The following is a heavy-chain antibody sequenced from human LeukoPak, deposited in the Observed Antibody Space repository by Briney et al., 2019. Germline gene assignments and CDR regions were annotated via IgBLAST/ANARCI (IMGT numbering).Heavy chain of an antibody. V-gene: IGHV1-46*01. D-gene: IGHD3-22*01. CDR2: INSSGGST. J-gene: IGHJ4*02. CDR3: ARGIYPNYYDSSGYYSIFDY. Sequence: ASVKVSCKASGYTFTSYYMHWVRQAPGQGLEWMGIINSSGGSTSYAQKFQGRVTMTRDTSTSTVYMELSSLRSEDTAVYYCARGIYPNYYDSSGYYSIFDYWGQGTLVTVSS. CDR1: GYTFTSYY.